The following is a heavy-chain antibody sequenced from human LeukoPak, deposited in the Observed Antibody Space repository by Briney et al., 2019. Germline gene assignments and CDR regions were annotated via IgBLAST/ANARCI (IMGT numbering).Heavy chain of an antibody. V-gene: IGHV1-8*03. D-gene: IGHD1-14*01. CDR1: GYTFTSYD. CDR3: ARGYNEYYFDY. CDR2: MNPNSGNT. Sequence: ASVKVSCKASGYTFTSYDINWVRQATGQGLEWMGWMNPNSGNTGYAQKFQGRVTITRNTSISTAYMGLSSLRSEDTAVYYCARGYNEYYFDYWGQGTLVTVSS. J-gene: IGHJ4*02.